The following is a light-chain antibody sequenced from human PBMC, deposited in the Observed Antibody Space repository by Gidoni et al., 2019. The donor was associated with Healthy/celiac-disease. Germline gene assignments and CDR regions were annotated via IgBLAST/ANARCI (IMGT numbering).Light chain of an antibody. J-gene: IGKJ2*03. V-gene: IGKV3-11*01. CDR1: QSVSSY. CDR3: QQRSNWRWG. CDR2: DAS. Sequence: EIVLTQSPATLFLSPGERATLSCRASQSVSSYLAWYQQKPGQAPRLLIYDASNRATGIPARFSGSGSGTDFTLTISSLEPEDFAVYYCQQRSNWRWGFGQXTKLEIK.